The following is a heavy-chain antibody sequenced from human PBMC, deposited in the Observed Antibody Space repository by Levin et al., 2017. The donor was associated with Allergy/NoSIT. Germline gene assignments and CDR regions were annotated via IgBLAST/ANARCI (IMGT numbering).Heavy chain of an antibody. Sequence: SETLSLTCSVYGGSLSGYYWSWIRQPPGKGLEWIGEINHSGSPDYNPSLKSRVTISVDTSKSQFSLKLSYVTAADTAIYYCAVASKYSSSWYIDSWGQGTLVTVSS. CDR3: AVASKYSSSWYIDS. V-gene: IGHV4-34*01. D-gene: IGHD6-13*01. CDR2: INHSGSP. CDR1: GGSLSGYY. J-gene: IGHJ4*02.